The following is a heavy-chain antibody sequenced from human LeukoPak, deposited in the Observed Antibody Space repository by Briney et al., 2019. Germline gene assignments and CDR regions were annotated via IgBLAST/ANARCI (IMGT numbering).Heavy chain of an antibody. CDR1: GFTFRSYA. CDR3: AASSGSGNYAYYFDY. J-gene: IGHJ4*02. CDR2: IDDSGDNT. D-gene: IGHD3-22*01. V-gene: IGHV3-23*01. Sequence: GGSLRLSCAASGFTFRSYAMSWVRQAPEKGLEWVSGIDDSGDNTYFADSVKGRFTISRDIGKNSLYLQMNSLRAEDTAVYYCAASSGSGNYAYYFDYWGQGTLVTVSS.